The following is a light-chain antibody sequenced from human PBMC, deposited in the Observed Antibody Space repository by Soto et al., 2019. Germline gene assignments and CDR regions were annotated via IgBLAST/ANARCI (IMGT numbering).Light chain of an antibody. V-gene: IGKV1D-8*01. CDR3: QQYYSFPPT. J-gene: IGKJ1*01. Sequence: VLWMTQSPSLLSASTGDRVTISCRVSQGVSSYLAWYQQKPGKAPELLIYAASTLQSGVPSRFSGSGSGTDLTLTISRLQSEDFATYYCQQYYSFPPTFGQGTKVEIK. CDR1: QGVSSY. CDR2: AAS.